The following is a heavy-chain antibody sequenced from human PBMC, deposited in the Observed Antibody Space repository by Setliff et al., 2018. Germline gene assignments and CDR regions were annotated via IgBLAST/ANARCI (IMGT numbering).Heavy chain of an antibody. Sequence: PSETLSLTCAVSGYSISSGNYWGRIRQPPGKGLKWIGSISHSGSAYYNTSLKSRVTISLDMSKNQFSLKRSSVTAADTAMYYCARHVLNRGTYPRPCDSGGQGTLVTVSS. CDR1: GYSISSGNY. V-gene: IGHV4-38-2*01. D-gene: IGHD1-26*01. CDR2: ISHSGSA. J-gene: IGHJ4*02. CDR3: ARHVLNRGTYPRPCDS.